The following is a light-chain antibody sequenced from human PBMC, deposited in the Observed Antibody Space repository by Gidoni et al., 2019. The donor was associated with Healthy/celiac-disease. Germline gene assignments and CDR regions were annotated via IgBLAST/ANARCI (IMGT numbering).Light chain of an antibody. CDR3: QQRSNWALT. CDR1: QSVSSY. Sequence: IVLTQSPATLSLSPGERATLSCRASQSVSSYLAWYQQKPGQAPRLLIYDASNRATGIPARFSGSGSWTDFTLTISSLEPEDFAVYYCQQRSNWALTFGQGTRLEIK. V-gene: IGKV3-11*01. CDR2: DAS. J-gene: IGKJ5*01.